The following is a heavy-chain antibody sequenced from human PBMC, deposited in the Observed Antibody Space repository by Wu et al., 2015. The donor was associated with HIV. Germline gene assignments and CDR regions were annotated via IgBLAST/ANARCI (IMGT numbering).Heavy chain of an antibody. D-gene: IGHD2-8*01. CDR2: IIPLYGTT. Sequence: QVQLVQSGAEVKKPGSSVRVSCKASGGTFSSYAFSWVRQAPGRGLEWMGRIIPLYGTTNYAPKFQGRVTLTADASTSTAYVELNNLRSEDTAVYYCARDNYGQHGLYEYYGMDVWGQGTTVTVSS. V-gene: IGHV1-69*15. CDR1: GGTFSSYA. CDR3: ARDNYGQHGLYEYYGMDV. J-gene: IGHJ6*02.